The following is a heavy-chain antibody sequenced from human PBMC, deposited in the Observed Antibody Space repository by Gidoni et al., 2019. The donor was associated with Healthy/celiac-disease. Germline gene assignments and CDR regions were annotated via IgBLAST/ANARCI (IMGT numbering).Heavy chain of an antibody. J-gene: IGHJ5*02. CDR3: ARHLSGIAAAGDRYNWFDP. D-gene: IGHD6-13*01. Sequence: QLQLQESGLGLVKPPDTLSLTCTVSGGSTSSSRYYWGWIRQPPGKGLEVIGSIYYMGSTYYNPSLKSRVTISVDTSKNQFSLKLSSVTAADTAVYYCARHLSGIAAAGDRYNWFDPWGQGTLVTVSS. CDR1: GGSTSSSRYY. V-gene: IGHV4-39*01. CDR2: IYYMGST.